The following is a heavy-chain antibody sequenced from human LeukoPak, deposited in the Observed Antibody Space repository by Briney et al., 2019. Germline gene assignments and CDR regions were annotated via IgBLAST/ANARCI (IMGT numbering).Heavy chain of an antibody. CDR2: INPSGGST. V-gene: IGHV1-46*01. CDR1: GYTFTSYY. D-gene: IGHD3-10*01. Sequence: GASVKVSCKASGYTFTSYYMHWVRRAPGQGLEWMGIINPSGGSTSYAQKFQGRVTMTRDTSTSTVYMELSSLRSEDTAVYYCARDRDYYGSGSYYNNWFDPWGQGTLVTVSS. CDR3: ARDRDYYGSGSYYNNWFDP. J-gene: IGHJ5*02.